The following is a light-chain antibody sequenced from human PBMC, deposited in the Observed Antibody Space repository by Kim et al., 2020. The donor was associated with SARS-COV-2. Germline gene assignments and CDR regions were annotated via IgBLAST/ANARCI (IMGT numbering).Light chain of an antibody. CDR2: GNS. J-gene: IGLJ3*02. Sequence: VTISFTGTSSNIGAGYDAHWYQQLPGTAPNLLIFGNSKRPSGVPDRISGSKSGTSASLAITGLQAADEADYYCQSFDSSLSGPVFGGGTQLTVL. CDR3: QSFDSSLSGPV. V-gene: IGLV1-40*01. CDR1: SSNIGAGYD.